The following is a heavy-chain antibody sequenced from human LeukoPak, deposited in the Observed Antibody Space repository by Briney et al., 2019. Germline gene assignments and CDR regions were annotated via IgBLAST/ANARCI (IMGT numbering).Heavy chain of an antibody. V-gene: IGHV4-4*07. D-gene: IGHD3-22*01. J-gene: IGHJ2*01. CDR3: ARDYYDSSGYRATWYFDL. Sequence: SETLSLTCTVSGGSIISYYWTWIRQPAGKGLEGIGRIYTSGSTHYNPSLKSRVTMSVDTSKNQFSLKLNSVTAADTAIYYCARDYYDSSGYRATWYFDLWGRGALVTVSS. CDR2: IYTSGST. CDR1: GGSIISYY.